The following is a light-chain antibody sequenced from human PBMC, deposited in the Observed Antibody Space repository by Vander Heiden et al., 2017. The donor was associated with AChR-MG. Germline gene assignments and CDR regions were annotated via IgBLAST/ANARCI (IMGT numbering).Light chain of an antibody. V-gene: IGLV2-11*01. CDR2: DVT. CDR3: SSYAGRSAFYV. J-gene: IGLJ1*01. CDR1: ANEVGGYNC. Sequence: QPALTQLRSVSGSPGQAVTISCTGTANEVGGYNCVSWYQQHPGTAPKLIIFDVTNRPSWVPDRFSASKSGNTASLTISGLQAEDEADYYCSSYAGRSAFYVFGSGTTVTVL.